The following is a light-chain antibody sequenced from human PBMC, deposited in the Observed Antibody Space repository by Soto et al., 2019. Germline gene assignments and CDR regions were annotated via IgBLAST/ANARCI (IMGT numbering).Light chain of an antibody. CDR3: LQYDNLYT. J-gene: IGKJ2*01. CDR2: YAS. CDR1: QDITNY. Sequence: DIQMTQSPSSLSASVGDRVTITCQASQDITNYLNWYQQKPGKAPKLLVYYASNLETGVPSRFSGSGSWTHFTFSISRLQPEDTATYYCLQYDNLYTFGRGTRLEIK. V-gene: IGKV1-33*01.